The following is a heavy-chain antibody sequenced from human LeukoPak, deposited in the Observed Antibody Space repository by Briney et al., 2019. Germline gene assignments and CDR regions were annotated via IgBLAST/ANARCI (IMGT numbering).Heavy chain of an antibody. D-gene: IGHD3-10*01. CDR1: GYTFTGYY. V-gene: IGHV1-2*02. CDR2: INPNSGGT. CDR3: ARELITMVRGVIYYYYGMDV. Sequence: ASVKVSCKASGYTFTGYYMHWVRQAPGQGLEWMGWINPNSGGTNYAQKFQGRVTMTRDTSISTAYMELSRLRSDDTAVYYCARELITMVRGVIYYYYGMDVWGQGTTVTVSS. J-gene: IGHJ6*02.